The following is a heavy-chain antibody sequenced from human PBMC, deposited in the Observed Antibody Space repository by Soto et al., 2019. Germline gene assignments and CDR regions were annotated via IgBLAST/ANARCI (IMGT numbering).Heavy chain of an antibody. CDR2: LYYSGNT. Sequence: SETVSLTCTDSGGSISPFYWSWVRQPPGKGLEWIGYLYYSGNTNYNPSLKSRVTISVDASKNQVSLRLTSVTAADTAVYYCARVGGVAARTFDYWGQGTVVTVSS. CDR1: GGSISPFY. D-gene: IGHD3-16*01. CDR3: ARVGGVAARTFDY. V-gene: IGHV4-59*01. J-gene: IGHJ4*02.